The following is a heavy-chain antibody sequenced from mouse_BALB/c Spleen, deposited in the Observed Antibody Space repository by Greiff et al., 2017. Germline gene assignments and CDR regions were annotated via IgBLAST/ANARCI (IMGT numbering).Heavy chain of an antibody. CDR1: GYTFSSYW. V-gene: IGHV1-9*01. J-gene: IGHJ3*01. CDR3: ARRYGNPFAY. D-gene: IGHD2-10*02. Sequence: VQLQQSGAELMKPGASVKISCKATGYTFSSYWIEWVKQRPGHGLEWIGEILPGSGSTNYNEKFKGKATFTADTSSNTAYMQLSSLTSEDSAVYYCARRYGNPFAYWGQGTLVTVSA. CDR2: ILPGSGST.